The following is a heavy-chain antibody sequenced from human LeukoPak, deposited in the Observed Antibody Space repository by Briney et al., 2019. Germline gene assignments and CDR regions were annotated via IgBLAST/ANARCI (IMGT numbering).Heavy chain of an antibody. D-gene: IGHD6-13*01. CDR2: INHGGSI. CDR1: GGSISSGDYY. Sequence: SQTLSLTCTVSGGSISSGDYYWSWIRQPPGKGLEWIGEINHGGSINYNPSLKSRVTISVDTSKNQFSLKLSSMTAADTAVYYCARGQAPPRIAVGGSNIYGGRTNWYFDLWGRGTLVTVSS. J-gene: IGHJ2*01. CDR3: ARGQAPPRIAVGGSNIYGGRTNWYFDL. V-gene: IGHV4-30-4*08.